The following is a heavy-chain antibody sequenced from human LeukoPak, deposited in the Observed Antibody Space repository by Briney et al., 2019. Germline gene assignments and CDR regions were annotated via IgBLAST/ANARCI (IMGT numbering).Heavy chain of an antibody. Sequence: GASVKVSCKASGYTFTSYGISWVRQAPGQGLEWMGWISAYNGNTNYAQKLQGRVTMTRDTSTSTVYMELSSLRSEDTAVYYCARILGRYYFDYWGQGTLVTVSS. CDR1: GYTFTSYG. D-gene: IGHD2-21*01. J-gene: IGHJ4*02. V-gene: IGHV1-18*01. CDR2: ISAYNGNT. CDR3: ARILGRYYFDY.